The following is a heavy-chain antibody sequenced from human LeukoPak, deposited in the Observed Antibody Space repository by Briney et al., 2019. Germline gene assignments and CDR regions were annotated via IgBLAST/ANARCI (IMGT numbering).Heavy chain of an antibody. D-gene: IGHD2-2*01. CDR2: ISSSETT. Sequence: SETLSLTCSVSGGSVTSYYWNWVRQTPGKGLEWIGYISSSETTDYGPSFKSRVTMSLDASKNQFSLKLSSVTAADTAVYYCAGRDIVVVPAAMGAFDIWGQGTMVTVSS. CDR1: GGSVTSYY. CDR3: AGRDIVVVPAAMGAFDI. V-gene: IGHV4-59*02. J-gene: IGHJ3*02.